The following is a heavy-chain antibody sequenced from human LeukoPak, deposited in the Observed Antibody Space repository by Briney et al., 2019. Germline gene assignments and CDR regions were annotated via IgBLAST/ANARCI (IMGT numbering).Heavy chain of an antibody. CDR2: IYHSGST. Sequence: SETLSLTCTVSGYSISSGYYWGWIRQPPGKGLEWIGSIYHSGSTYYNPSLKSRVTISEDTSKNQFSLKLSSVTASDTAVYYCARGMGTNSDYWGQGTLVTVSS. CDR3: ARGMGTNSDY. J-gene: IGHJ4*02. V-gene: IGHV4-38-2*02. CDR1: GYSISSGYY. D-gene: IGHD1-7*01.